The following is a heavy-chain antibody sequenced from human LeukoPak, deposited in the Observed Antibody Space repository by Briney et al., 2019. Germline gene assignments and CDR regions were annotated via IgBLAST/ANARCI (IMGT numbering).Heavy chain of an antibody. D-gene: IGHD4-17*01. V-gene: IGHV3-48*03. CDR2: IRSSGSTR. CDR1: GFTFSSYE. Sequence: GGSRRLSCAGSGFTFSSYEMNWVRQGPGKGLEWVSNIRSSGSTRHYADSVKGRFTISRDNAKNSLYLQMNSLRAEDTAVYYCARHGAPDAFDIWGQGTMVTVSS. CDR3: ARHGAPDAFDI. J-gene: IGHJ3*02.